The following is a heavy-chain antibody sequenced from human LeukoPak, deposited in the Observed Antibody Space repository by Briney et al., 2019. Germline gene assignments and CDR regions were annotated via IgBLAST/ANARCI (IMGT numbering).Heavy chain of an antibody. J-gene: IGHJ4*02. V-gene: IGHV3-23*01. CDR1: GSTFSGYA. CDR2: IGSDSSYT. CDR3: ADPGAQADF. D-gene: IGHD7-27*01. Sequence: PGGSLRLSCAASGSTFSGYAMSWIRQAPGKGLEWVSTIGSDSSYTYYTDSVKGRFTNSRDNSKNTVYLQMNSLRVDDTAVYYCADPGAQADFWGLGTLVTVSS.